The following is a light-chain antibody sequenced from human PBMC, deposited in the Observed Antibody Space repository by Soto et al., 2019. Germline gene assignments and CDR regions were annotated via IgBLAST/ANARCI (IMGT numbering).Light chain of an antibody. J-gene: IGKJ5*01. CDR2: AAS. CDR3: QKSYTTPIN. Sequence: DIQMTQSPAALSASVGDRVTITCRASQSISDNLNWYRQKPGKAPELLVFAASILQSGVPSRFSGSGSGTGFTLTISSLQPEDFATYYCQKSYTTPINFGQGTRLEIK. CDR1: QSISDN. V-gene: IGKV1-39*01.